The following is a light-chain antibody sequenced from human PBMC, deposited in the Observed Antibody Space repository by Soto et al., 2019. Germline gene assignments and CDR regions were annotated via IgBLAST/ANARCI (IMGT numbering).Light chain of an antibody. V-gene: IGLV2-14*01. J-gene: IGLJ1*01. Sequence: SALAQPASVSGSPGQSITISCNGTSSDVGGYNYVSWYQQYPGKAPKLMIYHVSNRPSGVSNRFSGSKSGNSASLTISGLQPEDEADYYCSSYTSTSTYVFGTGTKVTVL. CDR3: SSYTSTSTYV. CDR1: SSDVGGYNY. CDR2: HVS.